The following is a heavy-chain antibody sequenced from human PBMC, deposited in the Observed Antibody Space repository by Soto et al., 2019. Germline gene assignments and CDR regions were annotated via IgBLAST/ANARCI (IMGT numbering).Heavy chain of an antibody. Sequence: VGSLRLSCAASGFTFSSYAMSCVRQSPGKWLEWVSSISDTGDRTFYADSVKGRFTISRDNSKNTLYLQMNSLRAEDTAVYYCAKHMGVVVITNVGYFDYLGQGTLVNVSS. CDR3: AKHMGVVVITNVGYFDY. CDR1: GFTFSSYA. D-gene: IGHD3-22*01. J-gene: IGHJ4*02. CDR2: ISDTGDRT. V-gene: IGHV3-23*01.